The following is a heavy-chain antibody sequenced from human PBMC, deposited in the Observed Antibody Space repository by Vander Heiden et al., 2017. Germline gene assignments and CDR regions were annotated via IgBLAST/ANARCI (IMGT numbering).Heavy chain of an antibody. D-gene: IGHD6-19*01. CDR3: ARASAEPEYSSGHTKSYDY. CDR1: GFTFRSYE. CDR2: ISSSGSAR. Sequence: EVQLVESGGGLVQPGGSLRLSSAASGFTFRSYEMNWVRQAPGKGLEWVSYISSSGSARYYTDSVKGRFTISRDNAKSSLYLQMNSLRAEDTAVYYCARASAEPEYSSGHTKSYDYWGQGTLVTVSS. V-gene: IGHV3-48*03. J-gene: IGHJ4*02.